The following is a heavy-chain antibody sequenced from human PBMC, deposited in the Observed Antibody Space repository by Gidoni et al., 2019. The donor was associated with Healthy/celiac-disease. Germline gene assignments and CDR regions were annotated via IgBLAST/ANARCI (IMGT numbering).Heavy chain of an antibody. CDR3: ARCPLISEDGMDV. V-gene: IGHV3-11*01. Sequence: RFTLSRNNAKNSLYLQMNSVRAEDKAVYYCARCPLISEDGMDVWGQGTTVTVSS. J-gene: IGHJ6*02. D-gene: IGHD3-3*02.